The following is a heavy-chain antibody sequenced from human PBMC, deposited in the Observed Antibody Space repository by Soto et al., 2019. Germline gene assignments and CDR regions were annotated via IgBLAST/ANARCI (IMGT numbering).Heavy chain of an antibody. V-gene: IGHV4-59*12. Sequence: SETLSLTCAVSGDSIATYCWSWIRQPPEKGLEWIGQVCYSGTSTYSPSLNSRATTSVDTSKNQFSLKLSSVTAADTAVYYCARDLVVTTVTTEAGAFDIWGQGTMVTVSS. CDR3: ARDLVVTTVTTEAGAFDI. D-gene: IGHD4-17*01. CDR2: VCYSGTS. J-gene: IGHJ3*02. CDR1: GDSIATYC.